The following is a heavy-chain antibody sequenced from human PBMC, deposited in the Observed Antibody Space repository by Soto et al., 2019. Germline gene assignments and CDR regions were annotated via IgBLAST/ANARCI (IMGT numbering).Heavy chain of an antibody. J-gene: IGHJ4*02. CDR1: GYTFTSYG. CDR3: ARGRYGDY. V-gene: IGHV1-18*01. Sequence: QVHLVQSGAEVKKPGASVKVSCKASGYTFTSYGITWVRQAPGQGLEWMGWISAHNGNTDYAQKLQGRVIVTRDTSTRTAYMELRSLISDYTAVYYCARGRYGDYWGQGALVTVSS. CDR2: ISAHNGNT. D-gene: IGHD1-1*01.